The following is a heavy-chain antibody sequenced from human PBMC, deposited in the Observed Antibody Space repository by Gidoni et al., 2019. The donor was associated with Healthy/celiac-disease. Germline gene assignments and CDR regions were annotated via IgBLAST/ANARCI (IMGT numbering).Heavy chain of an antibody. CDR3: ARAVLGYCSSTSCAYYTGFDY. CDR1: GFTFDDYG. Sequence: EVQLVESGGGVVRPGGSLRLSCAASGFTFDDYGMSWVRQAPGKGLGWVSGINWNGGSTGYADSVKGRFTISRDNAKNSLYLQMNSLRAEDTALYYCARAVLGYCSSTSCAYYTGFDYWGQGTLVTVSS. J-gene: IGHJ4*02. CDR2: INWNGGST. D-gene: IGHD2-2*01. V-gene: IGHV3-20*04.